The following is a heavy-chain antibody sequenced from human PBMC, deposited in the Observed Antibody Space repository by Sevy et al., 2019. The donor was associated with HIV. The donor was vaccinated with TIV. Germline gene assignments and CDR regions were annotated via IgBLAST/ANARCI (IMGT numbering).Heavy chain of an antibody. CDR3: VRETGGSGSAGFFGD. CDR1: GFTVTNYV. V-gene: IGHV3-30*03. Sequence: GGSLRLSCAASGFTVTNYVIHWVRQAPGKGLEWVALISVDGTNKQYADSVKGRFTISRDDPKNTVYVEMTSLTVEDTGLYYCVRETGGSGSAGFFGDWGQGTLVTVSS. CDR2: ISVDGTNK. J-gene: IGHJ4*02. D-gene: IGHD3-22*01.